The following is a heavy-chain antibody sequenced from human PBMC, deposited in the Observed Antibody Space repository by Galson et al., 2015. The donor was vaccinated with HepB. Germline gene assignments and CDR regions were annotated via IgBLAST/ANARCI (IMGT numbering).Heavy chain of an antibody. Sequence: SVKVSCKASGYSFTNYGITWVRQAPGQGPEWMGWISPYNGNTNYAQNFQGRVTMTTDTSTTTAFMELRGLRSDDTAVYYCAREEGVAVGTDTLDFWGQGTRLTVSS. V-gene: IGHV1-18*01. J-gene: IGHJ4*02. CDR1: GYSFTNYG. CDR3: AREEGVAVGTDTLDF. D-gene: IGHD6-13*01. CDR2: ISPYNGNT.